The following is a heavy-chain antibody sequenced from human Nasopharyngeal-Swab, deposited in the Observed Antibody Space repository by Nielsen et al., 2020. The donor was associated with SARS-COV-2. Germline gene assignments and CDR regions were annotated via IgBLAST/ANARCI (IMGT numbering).Heavy chain of an antibody. CDR2: ISGSDHTT. CDR1: GFTFRSYA. V-gene: IGHV3-23*01. Sequence: GGSLKISYAASGFTFRSYAISWVRQAPGKGLEWVSVISGSDHTTYYADSVKCRFTISRDNSKNTVNLQMNSLRVEDTAIYYCAKDRDSGDDSDDYYHYYGMDVWGQGTTVTVFS. D-gene: IGHD5-12*01. J-gene: IGHJ6*02. CDR3: AKDRDSGDDSDDYYHYYGMDV.